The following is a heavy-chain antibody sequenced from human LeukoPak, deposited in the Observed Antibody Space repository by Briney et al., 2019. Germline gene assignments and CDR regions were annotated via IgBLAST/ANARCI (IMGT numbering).Heavy chain of an antibody. CDR2: INSDGINT. Sequence: GGSLRLSCAASGFTFSNYWMHWVRQAPGKGLVWVSRINSDGINTSYADSVKGRFTISRDNAKNMLYLQMNSLRAEDTAVYYCATSEARSNGWYVYWGQGTLVTVSS. V-gene: IGHV3-74*01. CDR1: GFTFSNYW. CDR3: ATSEARSNGWYVY. J-gene: IGHJ4*02. D-gene: IGHD6-19*01.